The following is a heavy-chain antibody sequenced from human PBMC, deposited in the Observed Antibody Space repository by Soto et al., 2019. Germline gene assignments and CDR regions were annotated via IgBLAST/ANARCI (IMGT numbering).Heavy chain of an antibody. CDR2: IYYSGST. J-gene: IGHJ6*02. CDR1: GGSISSGGYY. CDR3: ARGPYSSGWYVDVYGMDV. V-gene: IGHV4-31*03. Sequence: SETLSLTCTVSGGSISSGGYYWSWIRQHPGKGLEWIGYIYYSGSTYYNPSLKSRVTISVDTSKNQFSLKLSSVTAADTAVYYCARGPYSSGWYVDVYGMDVWGQGTTVNVSS. D-gene: IGHD6-19*01.